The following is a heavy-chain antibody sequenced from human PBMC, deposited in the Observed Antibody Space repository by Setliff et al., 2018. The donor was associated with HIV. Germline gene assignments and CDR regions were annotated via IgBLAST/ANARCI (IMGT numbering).Heavy chain of an antibody. CDR1: GGSINSTSYY. CDR2: IYHTGST. Sequence: PSETLSLTCTVSGGSINSTSYYWGWIRQPPGNGLEWIGSIYHTGSTYYKPSLKSRVTISVDTSKNQFSLRLSSVAAADTAVYYCARLRWAATAGTWDYYYYGMDVWGQGTTVTVSS. CDR3: ARLRWAATAGTWDYYYYGMDV. V-gene: IGHV4-39*01. J-gene: IGHJ6*02. D-gene: IGHD6-13*01.